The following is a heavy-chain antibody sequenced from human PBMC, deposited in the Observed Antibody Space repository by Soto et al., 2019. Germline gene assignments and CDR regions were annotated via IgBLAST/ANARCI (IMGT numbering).Heavy chain of an antibody. Sequence: QVQLVQSGAEVKEPGASLKVSCKASGYTFTNYPMHWVRQAPGQRLEWLGWINSGDGNTKCSPKFQGRVTIARDTSAGTIYMELSRLTLEDTAVYYCASGHRVGECYIDYWGQGTLVTVSS. CDR2: INSGDGNT. CDR3: ASGHRVGECYIDY. J-gene: IGHJ4*02. V-gene: IGHV1-3*01. D-gene: IGHD2-21*01. CDR1: GYTFTNYP.